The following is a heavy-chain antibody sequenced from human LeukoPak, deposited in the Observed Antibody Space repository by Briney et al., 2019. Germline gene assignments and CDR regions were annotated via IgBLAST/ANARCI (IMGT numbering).Heavy chain of an antibody. Sequence: SQTLSLTCTVSGGSISSGDYFWSWIRQHPGKGLEWIGYIYYSGSTYYNPSLKSRVAISVDTSKNQFSLTVSSVTAADTAVYYCTRDVPRSSGYPDNRGRGTLVTVSS. CDR2: IYYSGST. CDR3: TRDVPRSSGYPDN. D-gene: IGHD3-22*01. V-gene: IGHV4-31*03. CDR1: GGSISSGDYF. J-gene: IGHJ4*02.